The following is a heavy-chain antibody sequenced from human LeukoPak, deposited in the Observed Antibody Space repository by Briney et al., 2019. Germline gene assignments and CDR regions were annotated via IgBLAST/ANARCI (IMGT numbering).Heavy chain of an antibody. Sequence: ASVKVSCKACGYTFTGYYIHWVRQAPGQGLDWMGRINPNNGGTNYAQKFQGRVTMTRHMSMSTAYMELSRLRSDDTAVYYCAGEDNSSGYRPFDIWGQRTMVTVPS. J-gene: IGHJ3*02. V-gene: IGHV1-2*06. CDR3: AGEDNSSGYRPFDI. CDR1: GYTFTGYY. CDR2: INPNNGGT. D-gene: IGHD3-22*01.